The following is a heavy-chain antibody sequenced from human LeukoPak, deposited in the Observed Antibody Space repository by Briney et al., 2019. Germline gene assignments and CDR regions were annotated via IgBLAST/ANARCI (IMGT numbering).Heavy chain of an antibody. CDR3: ARQEYGALNY. CDR2: INSDGGST. Sequence: GGSLRLSCAASGFTFSSYWMHWVRQAPGKGLVWVSRINSDGGSTIYVDSVKGRFTISRDNAENTLYLQMNSLRAEDTAVYYCARQEYGALNYWGQGTLVTVSS. D-gene: IGHD4-17*01. CDR1: GFTFSSYW. V-gene: IGHV3-74*01. J-gene: IGHJ4*02.